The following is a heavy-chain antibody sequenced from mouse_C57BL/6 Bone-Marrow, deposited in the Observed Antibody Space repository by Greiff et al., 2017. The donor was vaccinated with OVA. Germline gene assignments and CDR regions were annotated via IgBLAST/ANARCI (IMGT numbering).Heavy chain of an antibody. Sequence: VQLQQPGAELVKPGASVKMSCKASGYTFTSYWITWVKQRPGQGLEWIGDIYPGSGSTNYNEKFKSKATLTVDTSSSTAYMQLSSLTSEDSAVYYCARRSGSSYYFDYWGQGTTLTVSS. V-gene: IGHV1-55*01. D-gene: IGHD1-1*01. J-gene: IGHJ2*01. CDR1: GYTFTSYW. CDR3: ARRSGSSYYFDY. CDR2: IYPGSGST.